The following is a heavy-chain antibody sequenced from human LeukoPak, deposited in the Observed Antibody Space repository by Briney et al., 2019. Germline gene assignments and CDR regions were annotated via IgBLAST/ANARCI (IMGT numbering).Heavy chain of an antibody. Sequence: ASVKVSCKASGYTFTSYGISWVRQAPGQGLEGMGWISAYNGNTNYAQKLQGRVTMTTDTSTSTAYMELRSLRSDDTAVYYCASGTAMVGGGDYYYYYMDVWGKGTTVTVSS. CDR3: ASGTAMVGGGDYYYYYMDV. CDR2: ISAYNGNT. J-gene: IGHJ6*03. CDR1: GYTFTSYG. V-gene: IGHV1-18*01. D-gene: IGHD5-18*01.